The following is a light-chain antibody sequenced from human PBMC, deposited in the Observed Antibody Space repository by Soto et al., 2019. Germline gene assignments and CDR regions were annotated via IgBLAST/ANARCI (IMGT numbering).Light chain of an antibody. Sequence: DIQMTQSPSSLSASVGDRVTITFRASQSISSYLNWYQQKPGKAPKLLIYAASSLQSGVPSRFSGSGYGTDFTLTISSLQPEDFATYYCQQSYSTVTFGQGTKVDIK. J-gene: IGKJ1*01. CDR2: AAS. CDR1: QSISSY. V-gene: IGKV1-39*01. CDR3: QQSYSTVT.